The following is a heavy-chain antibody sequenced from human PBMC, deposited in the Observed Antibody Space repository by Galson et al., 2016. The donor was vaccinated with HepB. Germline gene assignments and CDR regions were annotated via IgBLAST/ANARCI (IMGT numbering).Heavy chain of an antibody. Sequence: SLRLSCAASGFTFSDFYMSWIRQSPGKGLEWVSFISRYSSYALYADSVKGRFTISRDDARHSLYLQMDSLSAEDTAVYYCAGGSRELLFGSWFDPWAQGTLVTVSS. V-gene: IGHV3-11*06. J-gene: IGHJ5*02. CDR3: AGGSRELLFGSWFDP. CDR1: GFTFSDFY. CDR2: ISRYSSYA. D-gene: IGHD1-26*01.